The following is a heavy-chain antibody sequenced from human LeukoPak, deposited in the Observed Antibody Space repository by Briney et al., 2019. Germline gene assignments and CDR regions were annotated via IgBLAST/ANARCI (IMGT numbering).Heavy chain of an antibody. CDR1: GGSISSSSYY. J-gene: IGHJ3*02. CDR2: ISGSGGST. D-gene: IGHD1-26*01. CDR3: ARGARENDAFDI. Sequence: PSETLSLTCTVSGGSISSSSYYWGWIRQPPGKGLEWVSAISGSGGSTYYADSVKGRFTISRDNSKNTLYLQMNSLRAEDTAVYYCARGARENDAFDIWGQGTMVTVSS. V-gene: IGHV3-23*01.